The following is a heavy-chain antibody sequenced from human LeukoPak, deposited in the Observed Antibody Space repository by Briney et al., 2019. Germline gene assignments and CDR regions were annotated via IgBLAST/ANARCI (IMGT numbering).Heavy chain of an antibody. CDR1: GGSISSYY. CDR3: ARTYSTSSTFDS. D-gene: IGHD2-2*01. J-gene: IGHJ4*02. CDR2: IYSSGST. Sequence: SETLSLTCTVSGGSISSYYWDWIRQPPGKGLEWIGYIYSSGSTNYNPSLKGRVTISVDTSKEQFSLRLSSVTAADTALYYCARTYSTSSTFDSWGQGTLVTVSS. V-gene: IGHV4-4*09.